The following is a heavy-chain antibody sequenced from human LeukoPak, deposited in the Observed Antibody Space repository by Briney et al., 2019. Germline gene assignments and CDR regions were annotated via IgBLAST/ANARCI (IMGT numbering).Heavy chain of an antibody. CDR1: GLTFSNYA. D-gene: IGHD3-10*01. CDR2: ISGNGGST. CDR3: AKDTVRGVMTYAFDI. V-gene: IGHV3-23*01. Sequence: GGSLRLSCAASGLTFSNYAMSWVRQAPGKGLEWVSGISGNGGSTYYADSVKDRFTISRDNSKNTLYLQMNSLRVEDTAVYYCAKDTVRGVMTYAFDIWGQGTMVTVSS. J-gene: IGHJ3*02.